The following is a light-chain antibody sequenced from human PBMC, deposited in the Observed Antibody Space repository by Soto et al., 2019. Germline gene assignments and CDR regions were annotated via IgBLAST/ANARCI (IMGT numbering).Light chain of an antibody. CDR1: SSDVGGYNY. CDR3: SSCATSSTLHV. CDR2: DVS. V-gene: IGLV2-14*03. J-gene: IGLJ1*01. Sequence: QSVLTQPASVSGSPGQSITISCTGASSDVGGYNYVSWYQQHPGKAPKLIIYDVSNRPSGVSDRFSGSESGNTASLTISGLQTEDEADYFCSSCATSSTLHVFGTGTKVTVL.